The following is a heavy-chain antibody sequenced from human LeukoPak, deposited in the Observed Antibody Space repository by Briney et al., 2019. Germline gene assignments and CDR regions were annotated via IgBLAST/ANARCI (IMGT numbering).Heavy chain of an antibody. Sequence: SETLSLTCIVSGGSISGHYWSWIRQTPGKGLEWIGYVYSSGGTNYNPSLKNRVTILVDTFKNQFSLKLRSVTAADTAIYYCAGDYGDFYYHYGLDVWGQGTTVTVSS. CDR2: VYSSGGT. CDR1: GGSISGHY. D-gene: IGHD3-10*01. V-gene: IGHV4-59*11. CDR3: AGDYGDFYYHYGLDV. J-gene: IGHJ6*02.